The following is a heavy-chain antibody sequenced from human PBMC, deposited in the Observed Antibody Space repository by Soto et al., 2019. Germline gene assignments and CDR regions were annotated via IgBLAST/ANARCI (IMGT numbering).Heavy chain of an antibody. J-gene: IGHJ4*02. V-gene: IGHV3-30-3*01. Sequence: GESLKISCAASGFAFNTYSMHWVRQAPGRGLEWVAVISYDGSNKFYGDSMKGRFTISSDNAKNSLYLEMNSLRAEDTAVYYCARESEDLTSNFDYWGQGTLVTVSS. CDR3: ARESEDLTSNFDY. CDR1: GFAFNTYS. CDR2: ISYDGSNK.